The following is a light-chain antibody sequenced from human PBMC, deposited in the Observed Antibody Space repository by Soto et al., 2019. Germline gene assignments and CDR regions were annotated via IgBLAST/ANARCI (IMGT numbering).Light chain of an antibody. V-gene: IGKV3-20*01. CDR2: GAS. CDR3: QYYGGSPGT. CDR1: ESVAS. J-gene: IGKJ1*01. Sequence: EIFLTQSPGTLSLSPGEGTTLSCRASESVASLAWYQQKPGQAPRLLIYGASTSATGIPDRFSGRGSGTDFTLTISRLEPEDFAAYYCQYYGGSPGTFGPGTKVDSK.